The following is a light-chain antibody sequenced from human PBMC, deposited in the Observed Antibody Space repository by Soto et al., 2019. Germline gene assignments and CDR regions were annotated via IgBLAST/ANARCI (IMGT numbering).Light chain of an antibody. V-gene: IGKV3-11*01. CDR1: QSVGTY. CDR2: DAS. Sequence: DIVLTQSPATLSLSPGERATLSCRASQSVGTYLAWYQQKPGQAPRLLIYDASSRAIGVPARFTGSGSGTDFTLTISSLEPEDFATYYCLQDYNYPWTFGQGTKVEIK. CDR3: LQDYNYPWT. J-gene: IGKJ1*01.